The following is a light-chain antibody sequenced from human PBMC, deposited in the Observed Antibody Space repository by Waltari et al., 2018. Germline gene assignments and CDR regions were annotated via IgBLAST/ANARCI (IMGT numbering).Light chain of an antibody. CDR1: GSDVGGYAY. V-gene: IGLV2-14*01. CDR2: DVY. Sequence: QSALTQPASVSGSPGQAIIIPCPGTGSDVGGYAYVSWYQQYPGKAPRLIIYDVYNRPSGVSNRFSGSKSDNTASLTISGLQAEDESVYYCSSYTSSGVVFGGGTK. J-gene: IGLJ2*01. CDR3: SSYTSSGVV.